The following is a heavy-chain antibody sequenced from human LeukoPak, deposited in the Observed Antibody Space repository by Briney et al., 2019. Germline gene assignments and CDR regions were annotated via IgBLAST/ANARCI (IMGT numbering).Heavy chain of an antibody. Sequence: SETLSLTCTVSGGSISSYYWSWIRQPPGKGLEWIGYIYYSGSTNYNPSLKSRVTISVDTSKNQFSLKLSSETAADTAVYYCARDLPYYYDSSGYQSGGYWGQGTLVTVSS. J-gene: IGHJ4*02. V-gene: IGHV4-59*01. CDR1: GGSISSYY. CDR3: ARDLPYYYDSSGYQSGGY. D-gene: IGHD3-22*01. CDR2: IYYSGST.